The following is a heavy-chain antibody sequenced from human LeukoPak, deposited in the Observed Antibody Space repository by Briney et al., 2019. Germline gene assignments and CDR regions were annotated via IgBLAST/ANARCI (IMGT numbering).Heavy chain of an antibody. D-gene: IGHD4-17*01. Sequence: GGSLRLSCAASGFIFRNYAMNWVRQAPGKGLEWVSGITNSGDYTNYADSVKGRITVSRDNSKNTLDLQMNSLRAEDTAVYYCAKGWYGETFDIWGRGTMVTVSS. J-gene: IGHJ3*02. CDR1: GFIFRNYA. CDR3: AKGWYGETFDI. CDR2: ITNSGDYT. V-gene: IGHV3-23*01.